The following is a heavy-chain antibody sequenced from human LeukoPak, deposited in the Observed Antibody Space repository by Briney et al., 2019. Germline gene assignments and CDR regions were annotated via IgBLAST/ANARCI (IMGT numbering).Heavy chain of an antibody. Sequence: GGSLRLSCAASGFTFSSFDMHWVRQATGKGLEWVSAIDAAGDTYYPGSVKGRFTISRENAKNSLYLQMNSLRAEDTAVYYCARVYSSGFYQIDYWGQGTLVTVSS. J-gene: IGHJ4*02. D-gene: IGHD6-19*01. CDR3: ARVYSSGFYQIDY. V-gene: IGHV3-13*04. CDR1: GFTFSSFD. CDR2: IDAAGDT.